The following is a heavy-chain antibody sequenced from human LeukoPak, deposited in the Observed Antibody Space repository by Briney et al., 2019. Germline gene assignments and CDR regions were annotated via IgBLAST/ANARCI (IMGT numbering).Heavy chain of an antibody. V-gene: IGHV4-34*01. CDR1: GGSFSGYY. D-gene: IGHD2-2*01. CDR2: INHSGST. CDR3: ARGDNIVVVPAADTSRLDDP. Sequence: PSETLSLTCAVYGGSFSGYYWSWIRQPPGKGLEWIGEINHSGSTNYNPTLKSRVTISVDTSKNQFSLRLSSVTAADTAVYYCARGDNIVVVPAADTSRLDDPGGQGTLVTVSS. J-gene: IGHJ5*02.